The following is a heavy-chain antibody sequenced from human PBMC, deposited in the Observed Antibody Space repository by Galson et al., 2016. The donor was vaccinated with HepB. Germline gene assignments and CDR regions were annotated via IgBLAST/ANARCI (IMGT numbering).Heavy chain of an antibody. CDR2: INQSGGT. D-gene: IGHD5/OR15-5a*01. CDR3: ARNFYSGAWKGGRRVYSSAMDV. CDR1: GGSFSTYH. V-gene: IGHV4-34*01. Sequence: LSLTCAVYGGSFSTYHWSWIRQSPGKGLEWMGEINQSGGTKDNPSLKSRVTISIDTSKSQFSLTLTSVTAADTAVYYCARNFYSGAWKGGRRVYSSAMDVWGRGATVTVSS. J-gene: IGHJ6*02.